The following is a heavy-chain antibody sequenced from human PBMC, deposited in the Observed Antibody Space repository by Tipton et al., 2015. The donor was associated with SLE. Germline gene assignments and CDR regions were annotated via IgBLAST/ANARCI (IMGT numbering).Heavy chain of an antibody. V-gene: IGHV4-39*01. J-gene: IGHJ3*02. D-gene: IGHD1-26*01. Sequence: TLSLTCTVSGGSISSSSYYWGWIRQAPGKGLEWIGSVSYSESTYYNPSLKSRVTISVDTSKNQFSLKLRSVTAADTAVYYCARVRWELPPNDALDIWGQGTMVTVSS. CDR3: ARVRWELPPNDALDI. CDR1: GGSISSSSYY. CDR2: VSYSEST.